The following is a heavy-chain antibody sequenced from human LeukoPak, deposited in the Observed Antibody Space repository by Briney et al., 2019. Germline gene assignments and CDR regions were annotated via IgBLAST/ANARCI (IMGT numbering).Heavy chain of an antibody. Sequence: GGSLRLSCAASGFAFSDYYVSWIRQAPGKGLEWVSYISSSGSTIYYADSVKGQFTISRDNAKNSLYLQMNSLRAEDTAVYYCSFSMVRGVIGTYYFDYWGQGTLVTVSS. D-gene: IGHD3-10*01. V-gene: IGHV3-11*01. J-gene: IGHJ4*02. CDR2: ISSSGSTI. CDR1: GFAFSDYY. CDR3: SFSMVRGVIGTYYFDY.